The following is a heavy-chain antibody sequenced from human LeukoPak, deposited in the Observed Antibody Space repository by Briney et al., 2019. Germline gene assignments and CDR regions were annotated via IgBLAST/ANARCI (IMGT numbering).Heavy chain of an antibody. CDR2: IRFDGTNK. CDR1: GFTFSSYG. V-gene: IGHV3-30*02. CDR3: ARRAGAYSYPYDY. D-gene: IGHD4/OR15-4a*01. Sequence: GGSLRLSCAASGFTFSSYGMHWVRQAPGKGLEWVAFIRFDGTNKYYADSVKGRFTISRDNSKNTLYLQMNSLRAEDTAVYYCARRAGAYSYPYDYWGQGTLVTVSS. J-gene: IGHJ4*02.